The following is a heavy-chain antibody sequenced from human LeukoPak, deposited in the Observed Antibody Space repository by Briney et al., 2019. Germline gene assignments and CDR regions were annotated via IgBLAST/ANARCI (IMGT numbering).Heavy chain of an antibody. Sequence: QPGGSLRLSCAASGFTFSDSAVSWVRHSPGEGLKWVSSISDTGGRTYYADSVKGRFTITRDNSRNTVNLQMNSLRAGDTARYYCAKGGQDFDFWRFDLWGQGILVTVSS. D-gene: IGHD3-3*01. CDR2: ISDTGGRT. CDR1: GFTFSDSA. V-gene: IGHV3-23*01. CDR3: AKGGQDFDFWRFDL. J-gene: IGHJ5*02.